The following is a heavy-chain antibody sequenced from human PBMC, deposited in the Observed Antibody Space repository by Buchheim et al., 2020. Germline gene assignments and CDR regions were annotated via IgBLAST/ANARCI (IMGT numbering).Heavy chain of an antibody. D-gene: IGHD5-18*01. CDR1: SGSIGSGNW. Sequence: QVQLQESGPGLVKPSGTLSLTCAVSSGSIGSGNWWSWVRQPPGKGLEWIGEIYHSGSTNFNASLKSRVTISVDTSKNQFSLKLSSVTAADTAVYYCARGPRTRYSYGSYYFDYWGQGTL. J-gene: IGHJ4*02. CDR2: IYHSGST. CDR3: ARGPRTRYSYGSYYFDY. V-gene: IGHV4-4*02.